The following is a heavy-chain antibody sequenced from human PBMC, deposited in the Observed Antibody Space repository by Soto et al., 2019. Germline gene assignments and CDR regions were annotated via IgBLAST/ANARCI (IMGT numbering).Heavy chain of an antibody. V-gene: IGHV3-23*01. Sequence: EVQLLESGGGLVQPGGSLRLSCAASGFTFSSYAMSWVRQAPGKGLEWVSAISGSGGSTYYADSVKGRFTISRDNSKNSLYLEMNSLRAEDTAVYYCAKVSIVVPAAMEVYFDYWGQGTLVTVS. CDR3: AKVSIVVPAAMEVYFDY. CDR1: GFTFSSYA. CDR2: ISGSGGST. J-gene: IGHJ4*02. D-gene: IGHD2-2*01.